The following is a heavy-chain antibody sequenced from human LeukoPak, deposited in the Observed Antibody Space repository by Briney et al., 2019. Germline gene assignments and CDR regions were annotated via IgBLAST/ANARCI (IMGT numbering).Heavy chain of an antibody. Sequence: GRSLRLSCAASGFTFSSYAMHWVRQAPGKGLEWVAVISYDGSNKYYADSVKGRFTISRDNSKNTLYLQMNSLRAEDTAVYYCAREGDYYDSSGPNDAFDIWGQGTMVTVSS. CDR3: AREGDYYDSSGPNDAFDI. CDR1: GFTFSSYA. CDR2: ISYDGSNK. V-gene: IGHV3-30*04. D-gene: IGHD3-22*01. J-gene: IGHJ3*02.